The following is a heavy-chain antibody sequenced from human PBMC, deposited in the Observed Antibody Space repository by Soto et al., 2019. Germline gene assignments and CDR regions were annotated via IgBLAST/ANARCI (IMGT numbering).Heavy chain of an antibody. CDR2: INPSGST. V-gene: IGHV4-34*01. CDR3: ARPLLFRGALFDP. D-gene: IGHD3-10*01. J-gene: IGHJ5*02. CDR1: GGSFSGYY. Sequence: SETLSLTCAVYGGSFSGYYWSCILQPPWKGLEWIVEINPSGSTNYNPSLKSRVTISVDTSKNQFSLKLSSVTAADTAVYYCARPLLFRGALFDPWAQGTLVTLSS.